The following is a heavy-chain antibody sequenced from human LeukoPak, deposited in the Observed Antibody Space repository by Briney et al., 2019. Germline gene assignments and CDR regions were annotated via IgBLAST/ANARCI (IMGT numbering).Heavy chain of an antibody. Sequence: PGGSLRLSCAASGFTVSSYYMTWVRQAPGKGLEWVSVMYSGGSTYYADSVKGRVAISRDHSQNTVFLQMNSVRVEDTAVYYCARSYSNHLFGMDVWGQGTAVTVSS. CDR2: MYSGGST. J-gene: IGHJ6*02. CDR1: GFTVSSYY. CDR3: ARSYSNHLFGMDV. V-gene: IGHV3-66*01. D-gene: IGHD4-11*01.